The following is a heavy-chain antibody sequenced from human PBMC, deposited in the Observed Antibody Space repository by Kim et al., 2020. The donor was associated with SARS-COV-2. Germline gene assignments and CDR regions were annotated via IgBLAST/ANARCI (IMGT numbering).Heavy chain of an antibody. CDR2: IWYDGSNK. J-gene: IGHJ4*02. D-gene: IGHD3-9*01. V-gene: IGHV3-33*01. Sequence: GGSLRLSCAASGFTFSSYGMHWVRQAPGKGLEWVAVIWYDGSNKYYADSVKGRFTISRDNSKNTLYLQMNSLRAEDTAVYYCARERPRRRLAILTGYNDEHFDYWGQGTLVTVSS. CDR3: ARERPRRRLAILTGYNDEHFDY. CDR1: GFTFSSYG.